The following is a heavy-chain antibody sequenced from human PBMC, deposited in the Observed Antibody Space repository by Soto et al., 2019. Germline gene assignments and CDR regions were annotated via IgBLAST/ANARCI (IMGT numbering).Heavy chain of an antibody. CDR3: AKDSAYGDNDAFDI. Sequence: QVQLVESGGGVVQPGRSLRLSCAASGFTFSSYGMHWVRQAPGKGLEWVAVISYDGSNKYYADSVKGRFTISRDNSKNTLYLQMNSLSAEDTAVYYCAKDSAYGDNDAFDIWGQGTMVTVSS. CDR1: GFTFSSYG. V-gene: IGHV3-30*18. CDR2: ISYDGSNK. D-gene: IGHD4-17*01. J-gene: IGHJ3*02.